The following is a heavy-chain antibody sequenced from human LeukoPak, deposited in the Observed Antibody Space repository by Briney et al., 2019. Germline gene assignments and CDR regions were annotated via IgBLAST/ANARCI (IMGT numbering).Heavy chain of an antibody. J-gene: IGHJ4*02. Sequence: PSETLSLTCTVSGGSISSYYWSWIRQPPGKGLEWIGYIYYSGSTNYNPSLKSRVTISVDTSKNQFSLKLSSVTAADTAVYYCAGGTTFWYGKYDYWGQGTLVTGSS. V-gene: IGHV4-59*01. CDR2: IYYSGST. D-gene: IGHD1-14*01. CDR1: GGSISSYY. CDR3: AGGTTFWYGKYDY.